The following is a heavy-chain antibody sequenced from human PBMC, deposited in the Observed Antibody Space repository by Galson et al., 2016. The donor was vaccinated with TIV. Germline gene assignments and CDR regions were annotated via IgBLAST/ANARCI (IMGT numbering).Heavy chain of an antibody. Sequence: QSGAEVKKPGESLKISCKGSGYSFSNYWIGWVRQMPGKGLEWMGVIHPADSDTRYSPSFQGQVTISADKSISTAYLQWSSLKDSDTAVYYCARRRVATTGTSTYYHYMDVWGKGTTVTVSS. D-gene: IGHD1-1*01. J-gene: IGHJ6*03. CDR1: GYSFSNYW. CDR3: ARRRVATTGTSTYYHYMDV. CDR2: IHPADSDT. V-gene: IGHV5-51*01.